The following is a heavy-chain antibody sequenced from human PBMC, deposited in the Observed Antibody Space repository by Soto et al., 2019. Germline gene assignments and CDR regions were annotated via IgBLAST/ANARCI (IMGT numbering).Heavy chain of an antibody. V-gene: IGHV1-2*04. J-gene: IGHJ6*02. Sequence: ASVKVSCKASGYTFTGYYMHWVRQVPGQGLEWMGWINPNSGGTNYSQKFQGWVTMTRDTSISTAYMELSRLRSDDTAVYYCARDRGYNWSHYGMDVWGQGTTVTVSS. D-gene: IGHD1-20*01. CDR1: GYTFTGYY. CDR3: ARDRGYNWSHYGMDV. CDR2: INPNSGGT.